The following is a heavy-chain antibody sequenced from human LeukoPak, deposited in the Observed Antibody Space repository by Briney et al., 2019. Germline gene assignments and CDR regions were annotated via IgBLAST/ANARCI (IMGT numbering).Heavy chain of an antibody. CDR3: AKEGNGDSLDY. J-gene: IGHJ4*02. V-gene: IGHV3-30*18. D-gene: IGHD2-21*01. CDR1: GFTFSSYI. CDR2: VSFDGSNK. Sequence: GGSLRLSCAASGFTFSSYIMNWVRQAPGKGLEWVAVVSFDGSNKYYADSVRGRFTISRDNSKNTLYLQMNSLRTEDTAVYYCAKEGNGDSLDYWGQGTLVTVSS.